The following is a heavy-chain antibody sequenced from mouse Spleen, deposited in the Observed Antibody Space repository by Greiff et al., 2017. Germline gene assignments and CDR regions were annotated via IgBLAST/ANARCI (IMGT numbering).Heavy chain of an antibody. CDR3: ARSSLLRPFDY. V-gene: IGHV5-17*01. D-gene: IGHD1-2*01. Sequence: EVQLVESGGGLVKPGGSLKLSCAASGFTFSDYGMHWVRQAPEKGLEWVAYISSGSSTIYYADTVKGRFTISRDNAKNTLFLQMTSLRSEDTAMYYCARSSLLRPFDYWGQGTTLTVSS. CDR1: GFTFSDYG. CDR2: ISSGSSTI. J-gene: IGHJ2*01.